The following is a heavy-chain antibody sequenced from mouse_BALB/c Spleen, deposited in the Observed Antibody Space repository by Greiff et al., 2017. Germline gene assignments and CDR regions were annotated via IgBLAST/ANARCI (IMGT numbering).Heavy chain of an antibody. Sequence: QVQLQQPGAELVKPGASVKMSCKASGYTFTSYNMHWVKQTPGQGLEWIGAIYPGNGDTTYNQKFKGKATLTADKSSSTAYMQLSSLTSEDSAVYYCARIPYYYCSWYFDVWGAGTTVTVSS. V-gene: IGHV1-12*01. D-gene: IGHD1-1*01. J-gene: IGHJ1*01. CDR1: GYTFTSYN. CDR3: ARIPYYYCSWYFDV. CDR2: IYPGNGDT.